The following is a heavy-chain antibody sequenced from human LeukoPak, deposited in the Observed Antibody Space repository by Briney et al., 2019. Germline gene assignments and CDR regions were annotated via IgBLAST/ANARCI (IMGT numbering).Heavy chain of an antibody. J-gene: IGHJ6*02. CDR3: ARVRLVRYSSGWRNYYYYGMDV. Sequence: SETLSLTCAVYGGSFSGYYWSWIRQPPGKGLEWIGEINHSGSTNCNPSLKSRVSISVDTSKNQFSLKLSSVTAADTAVYYCARVRLVRYSSGWRNYYYYGMDVWGQGTTVTVSS. V-gene: IGHV4-34*01. CDR2: INHSGST. D-gene: IGHD6-19*01. CDR1: GGSFSGYY.